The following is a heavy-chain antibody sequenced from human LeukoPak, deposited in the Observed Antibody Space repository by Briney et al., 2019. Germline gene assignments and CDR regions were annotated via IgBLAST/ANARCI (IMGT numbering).Heavy chain of an antibody. J-gene: IGHJ6*03. D-gene: IGHD4-11*01. Sequence: SETLSLTCTVSGGSISSYYWSWIRQPPGKGLEWIGYIYYSGSTNYNPSLKSRVTISVDTSKNQFSLKLSSVTAADTAVYYCARMTTVTKSHYYYYYMDVWGKGTTVTVSS. CDR2: IYYSGST. CDR3: ARMTTVTKSHYYYYYMDV. V-gene: IGHV4-59*12. CDR1: GGSISSYY.